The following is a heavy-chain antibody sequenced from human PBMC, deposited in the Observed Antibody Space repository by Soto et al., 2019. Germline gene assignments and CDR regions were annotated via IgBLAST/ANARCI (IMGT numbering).Heavy chain of an antibody. J-gene: IGHJ4*02. CDR3: ARSRSEVLPCDYGDYVCLDY. V-gene: IGHV1-46*01. Sequence: ASVKVSCKASGYTFTSYYMHWVRQAPGQGLEWMGIINPSGGSTSYAQKFQGRVTMTRDTSTSTVYMELSSLRSEDTAVYYCARSRSEVLPCDYGDYVCLDYWREGTLVTVCS. D-gene: IGHD4-17*01. CDR2: INPSGGST. CDR1: GYTFTSYY.